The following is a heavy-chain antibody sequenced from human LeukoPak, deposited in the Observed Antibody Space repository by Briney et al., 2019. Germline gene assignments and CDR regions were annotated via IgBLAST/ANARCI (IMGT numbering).Heavy chain of an antibody. D-gene: IGHD2-15*01. CDR3: VRDCSGDGCYSRTLAI. CDR2: IHHSGST. Sequence: SETLSLTCAVSGVSIVSNYWWNWVRQSPGKGLEWIGQIHHSGSTIYNPSLKSRVTISVDKSRSQLSLKVDSVTAADSAVYYCVRDCSGDGCYSRTLAIWGQGTMVIVSS. V-gene: IGHV4-4*02. CDR1: GVSIVSNYW. J-gene: IGHJ3*02.